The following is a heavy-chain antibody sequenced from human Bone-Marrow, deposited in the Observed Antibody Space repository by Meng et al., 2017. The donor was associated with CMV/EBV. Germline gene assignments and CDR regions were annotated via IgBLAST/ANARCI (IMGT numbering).Heavy chain of an antibody. CDR3: AKDGNTFDYYYGMDV. D-gene: IGHD3-16*01. Sequence: GESLKIYCAASGFTFSSYAMSWVRQAPGKGLEWVSVIYSGGSSTYYADSVKGRFTISRDNSKNTLYLQMNSLRAEDTAVYYCAKDGNTFDYYYGMDVWGQGTTVTVSS. CDR2: IYSGGSST. V-gene: IGHV3-23*03. J-gene: IGHJ6*02. CDR1: GFTFSSYA.